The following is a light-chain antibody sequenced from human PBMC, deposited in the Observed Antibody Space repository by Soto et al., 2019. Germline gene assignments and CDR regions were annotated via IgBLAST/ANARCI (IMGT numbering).Light chain of an antibody. Sequence: IGLTQSVGTLSLSPGERATLSCSASQSVSNNYLAWYQQKPGQAPRLRIYGASDRATGIPDRFSGSGSGTEFTLTISRLEPEDFAVYYCQQYYNWPRTFGQGTKVAIK. CDR1: QSVSNNY. CDR2: GAS. V-gene: IGKV3-20*01. J-gene: IGKJ1*01. CDR3: QQYYNWPRT.